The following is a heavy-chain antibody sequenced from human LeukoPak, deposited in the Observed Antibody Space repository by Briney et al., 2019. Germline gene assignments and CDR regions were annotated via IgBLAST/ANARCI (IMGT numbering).Heavy chain of an antibody. J-gene: IGHJ4*02. CDR2: ISSSGSTI. CDR1: GFTFSDYY. CDR3: ARAGRSRPYYYDSSGIG. D-gene: IGHD3-22*01. V-gene: IGHV3-11*01. Sequence: PGRSLRLSCAASGFTFSDYYMSWIRQAPGKGLEWVSYISSSGSTIYYADSVKGRFTISRDNAKNSLYLQMNSLRAEDTAVYHCARAGRSRPYYYDSSGIGWGQGTLVTVSS.